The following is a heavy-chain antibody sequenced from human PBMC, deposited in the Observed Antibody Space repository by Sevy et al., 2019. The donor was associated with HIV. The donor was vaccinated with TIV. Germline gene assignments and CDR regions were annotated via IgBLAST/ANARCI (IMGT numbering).Heavy chain of an antibody. CDR3: ASHDDWGSGSWFRFDP. CDR1: GDSIKRYY. J-gene: IGHJ5*02. Sequence: SETLSLTCTVSGDSIKRYYWSWIRQPPGKGLEWIGNVFYSGSANYNPSLKSRVTMSVDTSTNQFSLKRTSVTAADTAVYYCASHDDWGSGSWFRFDPWGQGTLVTVSS. D-gene: IGHD3-16*01. V-gene: IGHV4-59*01. CDR2: VFYSGSA.